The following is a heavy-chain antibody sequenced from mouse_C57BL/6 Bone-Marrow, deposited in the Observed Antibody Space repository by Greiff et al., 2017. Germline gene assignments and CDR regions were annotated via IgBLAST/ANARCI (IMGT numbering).Heavy chain of an antibody. CDR3: ANPYYGEGFAY. CDR2: IDPANGNT. J-gene: IGHJ3*01. V-gene: IGHV14-3*01. CDR1: GFNIKNTY. Sequence: EVQLQQSVAELVRPGASVKLSCTASGFNIKNTYMHWVKQRPEQGLEWIGRIDPANGNTKYAPKFQGKATITADTSSNTAYLQVNSLTSEDTTKYYCANPYYGEGFAYWGQGTLVTVAA. D-gene: IGHD1-2*01.